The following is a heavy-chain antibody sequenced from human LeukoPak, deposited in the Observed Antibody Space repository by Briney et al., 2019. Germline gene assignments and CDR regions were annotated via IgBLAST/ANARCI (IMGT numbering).Heavy chain of an antibody. Sequence: ASVRVSCKASGYTFTSYGISWVREAPGQGREWMGWISAYNGNTNYAQKLQGRVTMTTDTSTSTAYMELRSLRSDDTAVYYCARDCSSTSCYMNYYYGMDVWGQGTPVTVSS. CDR1: GYTFTSYG. CDR2: ISAYNGNT. J-gene: IGHJ6*02. D-gene: IGHD2-2*02. V-gene: IGHV1-18*01. CDR3: ARDCSSTSCYMNYYYGMDV.